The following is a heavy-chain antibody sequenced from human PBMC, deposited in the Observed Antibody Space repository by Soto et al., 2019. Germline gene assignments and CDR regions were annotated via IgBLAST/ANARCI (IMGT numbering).Heavy chain of an antibody. CDR3: ATWGVCNWFDY. D-gene: IGHD7-27*01. V-gene: IGHV5-51*01. CDR1: GYIFSASS. Sequence: GESLKISCKGSGYIFSASSIGCVRQMPGKGLEWIGNIHSCDSKARYSPSFQGQVTISVDNSISTTYLEWSSLKATDTAFYYCATWGVCNWFDYWGQGNLITVSS. J-gene: IGHJ4*02. CDR2: IHSCDSKA.